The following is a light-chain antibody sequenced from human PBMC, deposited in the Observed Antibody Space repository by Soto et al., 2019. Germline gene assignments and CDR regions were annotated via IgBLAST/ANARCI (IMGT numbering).Light chain of an antibody. CDR2: AAS. J-gene: IGKJ4*01. CDR3: QQRYSTPRLT. CDR1: QSISSY. V-gene: IGKV1-39*01. Sequence: DIQLTQSPSSLSASVGDRVTITCRASQSISSYLNWYQQKPGKAPKLLIYAASSLQSGVPSRFSGSGSGTDFTITIISLQPEDVATYYCQQRYSTPRLTFGGGTKVEIK.